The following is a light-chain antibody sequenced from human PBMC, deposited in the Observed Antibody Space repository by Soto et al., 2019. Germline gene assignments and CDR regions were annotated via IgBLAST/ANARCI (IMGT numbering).Light chain of an antibody. CDR3: QQYGGSPRT. V-gene: IGKV3-20*01. CDR2: GAS. J-gene: IGKJ1*01. Sequence: EIVLTQSPVTLSLSPGGGATLSCRASQSVGGTFLAWYQQKGGQAPRLLIHGASNRATGIPDRFSGSGSGTDFTLTISRLEPEDFAVYYCQQYGGSPRTFGQGTKVDIK. CDR1: QSVGGTF.